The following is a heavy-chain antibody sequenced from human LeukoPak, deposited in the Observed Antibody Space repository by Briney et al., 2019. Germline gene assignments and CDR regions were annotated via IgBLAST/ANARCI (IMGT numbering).Heavy chain of an antibody. J-gene: IGHJ4*02. V-gene: IGHV6-1*01. CDR3: ARDFGTTGWHTFDY. CDR1: GDSVSSKNGA. Sequence: SQTLSLTCVVSGDSVSSKNGAWNWIRQSPSRGLEWLGRTYYRSKWYNEYAESMEGSMTISQDTTKNQYSLHLNSVTPDDTAVYYCARDFGTTGWHTFDYWGQGTLVTVSS. D-gene: IGHD6-19*01. CDR2: TYYRSKWYN.